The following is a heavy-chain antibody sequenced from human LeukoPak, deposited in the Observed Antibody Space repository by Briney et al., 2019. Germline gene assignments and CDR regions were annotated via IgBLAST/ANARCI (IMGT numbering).Heavy chain of an antibody. D-gene: IGHD1-26*01. CDR3: AKERFSSLVGATNDY. J-gene: IGHJ4*02. CDR2: ISSSGSTI. CDR1: GFTFSSYE. V-gene: IGHV3-48*03. Sequence: GGSLRLSCAASGFTFSSYEMNWVRQAPGKGLEWVSYISSSGSTIYYADSVKGRFTISRDNAKNSLYLQMNSLRAEDTAVYYCAKERFSSLVGATNDYWGQGTLVTVSS.